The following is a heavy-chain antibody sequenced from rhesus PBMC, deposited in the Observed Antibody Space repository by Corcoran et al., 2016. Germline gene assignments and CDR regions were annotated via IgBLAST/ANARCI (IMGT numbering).Heavy chain of an antibody. D-gene: IGHD2-21*01. Sequence: QVTLKESGPALVKPTQTLPLTCTFSGFSIRTSGMGVGWIRQPPGKALEWLALTYWDDDKDYSTSLKSRLTISKDTSKNQVVLTMTNMAPVDTATYYCARRGCTGSGCYDYWGQGVLVTVSS. CDR3: ARRGCTGSGCYDY. J-gene: IGHJ4*01. CDR2: TYWDDDK. CDR1: GFSIRTSGMG. V-gene: IGHV2-174*01.